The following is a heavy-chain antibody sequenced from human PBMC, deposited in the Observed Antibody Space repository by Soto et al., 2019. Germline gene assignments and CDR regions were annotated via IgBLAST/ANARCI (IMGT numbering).Heavy chain of an antibody. CDR1: GGSISSYY. J-gene: IGHJ6*02. CDR3: ARDGYTVTPNYYYGMDV. V-gene: IGHV4-59*01. D-gene: IGHD4-4*01. Sequence: QVQLQESGPGLVKPSETLSLTCTVSGGSISSYYWSWIRQPPGKGLEWIGYIYYNGNTNYNPSLRSRVTISVDTSKKQFSLKLSSVTAADTAVYYCARDGYTVTPNYYYGMDVWGQGTTVTVSS. CDR2: IYYNGNT.